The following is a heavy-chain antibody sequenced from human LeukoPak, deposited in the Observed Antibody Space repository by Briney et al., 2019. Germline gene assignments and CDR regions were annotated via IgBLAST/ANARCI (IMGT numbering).Heavy chain of an antibody. J-gene: IGHJ5*02. CDR3: ARHDYDLLTGYTINWFDP. CDR1: GGSINSGTHY. V-gene: IGHV4-39*01. D-gene: IGHD3-9*01. Sequence: PSETLSLTCTVSGGSINSGTHYWGWVRQPPGKGLEWIGSIFYRGTPFYSPSLKSRVTVSIDTSKNQFSLKLSSVTAADTAVYYCARHDYDLLTGYTINWFDPWGQGTLVTVSS. CDR2: IFYRGTP.